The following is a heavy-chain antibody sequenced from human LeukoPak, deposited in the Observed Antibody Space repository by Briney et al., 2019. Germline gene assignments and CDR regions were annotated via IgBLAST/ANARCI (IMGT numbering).Heavy chain of an antibody. J-gene: IGHJ4*02. CDR3: ARGGVSNSWYRTPDY. CDR1: GYTFTSYG. V-gene: IGHV1-18*01. CDR2: ISAYNGNT. D-gene: IGHD6-13*01. Sequence: ASVKVFCKASGYTFTSYGISWVRQAPGQGLEWMAWISAYNGNTNYVQKLQGRVTMTTDTSTSTAYMELRSLRSDDTAVYYCARGGVSNSWYRTPDYWGQGTLVTVSS.